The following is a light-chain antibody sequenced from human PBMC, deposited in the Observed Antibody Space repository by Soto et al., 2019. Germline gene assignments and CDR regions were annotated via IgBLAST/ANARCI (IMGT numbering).Light chain of an antibody. J-gene: IGLJ1*01. CDR2: EVS. Sequence: QSALTQPPSASGSPGQSVTISCTGTSSDVGGCKFVSWYQQYPGKAPKLIIYEVSKRPSGVPDRFSGSKSGNTASLTVSGLQAEDEAHYYCSSCAGSNNPYVFGTGTKLTVL. CDR3: SSCAGSNNPYV. CDR1: SSDVGGCKF. V-gene: IGLV2-8*01.